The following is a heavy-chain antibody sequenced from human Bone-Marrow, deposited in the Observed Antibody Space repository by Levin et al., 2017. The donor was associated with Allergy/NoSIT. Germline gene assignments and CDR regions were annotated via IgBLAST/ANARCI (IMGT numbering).Heavy chain of an antibody. Sequence: ASVKVSCKASGFIFNDYYMHWVRQAPGQGLEWMGWIILNSRVRDSAPKFKGRVTMTRDPSITTAFMELSGLRSDDSAVYYCARVLRTSSPEYWGQGTLVTVSS. CDR3: ARVLRTSSPEY. V-gene: IGHV1-2*02. CDR2: IILNSRVR. CDR1: GFIFNDYY. J-gene: IGHJ4*02. D-gene: IGHD3/OR15-3a*01.